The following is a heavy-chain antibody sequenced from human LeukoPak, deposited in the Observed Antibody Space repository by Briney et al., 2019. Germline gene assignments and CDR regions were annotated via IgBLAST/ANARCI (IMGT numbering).Heavy chain of an antibody. CDR2: INWNSDSV. V-gene: IGHV3-9*01. CDR1: GFTFDDYA. Sequence: GGSLRLSCAASGFTFDDYAMHWVRQGPGKGLEWVSGINWNSDSVGYADSVQGRFTISRDNTKNPLYLQMNSLRAEDTALYYCAKAKGTGYCGSTSCSASRFFDSWGQGTLVTVSS. J-gene: IGHJ4*02. D-gene: IGHD2-2*01. CDR3: AKAKGTGYCGSTSCSASRFFDS.